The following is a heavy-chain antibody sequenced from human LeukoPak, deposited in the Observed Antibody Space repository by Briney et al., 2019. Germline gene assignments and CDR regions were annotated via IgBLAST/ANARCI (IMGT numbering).Heavy chain of an antibody. CDR3: ASINMVRWD. J-gene: IGHJ4*02. V-gene: IGHV3-21*01. CDR2: ISSSSYI. D-gene: IGHD3-10*01. Sequence: GGSLRLSCAASGFTFSSYSMNWVRQAPGKGLEWVSYISSSSYIYYANSVKGRFTISRDNAKNSLYLKMNSLRAEDTAAYYCASINMVRWDWGQGTLVTVSS. CDR1: GFTFSSYS.